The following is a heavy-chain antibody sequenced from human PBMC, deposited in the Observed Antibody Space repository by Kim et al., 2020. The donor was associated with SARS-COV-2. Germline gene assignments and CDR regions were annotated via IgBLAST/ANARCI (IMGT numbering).Heavy chain of an antibody. CDR3: SRDVWGVQWPSDFYYGMD. Sequence: GGSLRLSCAASGFTFSSNYMSWVRQAPGKGLEWVSVINSGGSTYYADSVKGRCTISSDNSKNTLYLQLNSLRAEDTAVFYCSRDVWGVQWPSDFYYGMD. D-gene: IGHD6-19*01. J-gene: IGHJ6*01. V-gene: IGHV3-66*01. CDR1: GFTFSSNY. CDR2: INSGGST.